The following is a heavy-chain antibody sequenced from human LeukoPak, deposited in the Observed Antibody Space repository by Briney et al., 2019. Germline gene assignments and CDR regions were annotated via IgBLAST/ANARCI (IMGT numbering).Heavy chain of an antibody. Sequence: ASVKVSCKACGCTFTGYLMHWVGQAPGQGLEWMGWINPNSGGTNYAQKFQGRVTMTRDTSISTAYMELSRLRSDDTAVYYCARLHYCSSTSCPSIDYWGQGTLVTVSS. V-gene: IGHV1-2*02. CDR2: INPNSGGT. D-gene: IGHD2-2*01. CDR1: GCTFTGYL. CDR3: ARLHYCSSTSCPSIDY. J-gene: IGHJ4*02.